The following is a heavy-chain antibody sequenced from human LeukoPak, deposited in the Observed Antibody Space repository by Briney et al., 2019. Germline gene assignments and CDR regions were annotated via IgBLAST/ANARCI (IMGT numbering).Heavy chain of an antibody. J-gene: IGHJ6*02. CDR3: ARELGSSIYYYYGMDV. V-gene: IGHV1-69*04. CDR1: GGTFSSYA. D-gene: IGHD6-6*01. CDR2: IIPILGIA. Sequence: SVKVSCKASGGTFSSYAISWVRQAPGQGLEWMGRIIPILGIANYARKFQGRVTITADKSTSTAHMELSSLRSEDTAVYYCARELGSSIYYYYGMDVWGQGTTVTVSS.